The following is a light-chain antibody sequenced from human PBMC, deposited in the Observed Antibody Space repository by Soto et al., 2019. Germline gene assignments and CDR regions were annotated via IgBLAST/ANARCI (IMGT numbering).Light chain of an antibody. CDR2: DAS. V-gene: IGKV1-5*01. J-gene: IGKJ1*01. Sequence: DIQMTQSPSTLSASVGDRVIITCRASQSISSWLAWYQQKPGKAPKLLIYDASSLESGVPSRFSGSGSGTEFTLTISSLQPDDFATYYCQQYNSYSWTFGQGTKVDNK. CDR3: QQYNSYSWT. CDR1: QSISSW.